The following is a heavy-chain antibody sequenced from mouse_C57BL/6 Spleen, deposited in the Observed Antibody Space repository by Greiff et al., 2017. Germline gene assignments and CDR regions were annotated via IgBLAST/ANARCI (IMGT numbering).Heavy chain of an antibody. CDR3: ARDSFIGFAY. CDR1: GYSITSGYY. CDR2: ISYDGSN. D-gene: IGHD1-2*01. J-gene: IGHJ3*01. Sequence: EVQLQESGPGLVKPSQSLSLTCSVTGYSITSGYYWDWIRQFPGNKLEWMGYISYDGSNNYNPSLNNRISITRDTSKNQFFLKLNSVTTEDTATYYCARDSFIGFAYWGQGTLVTVSA. V-gene: IGHV3-6*01.